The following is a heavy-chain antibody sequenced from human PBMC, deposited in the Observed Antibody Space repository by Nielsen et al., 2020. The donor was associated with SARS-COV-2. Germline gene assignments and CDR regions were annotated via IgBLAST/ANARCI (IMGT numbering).Heavy chain of an antibody. CDR2: INWNGGST. J-gene: IGHJ4*02. Sequence: WIRQPPGKGLEWVSGINWNGGSTGYADSVKGRFTISRDNAKNSLYLQMNSLRAEDTAVYYCARDPKALFYFDYWGQGALVTVSS. V-gene: IGHV3-20*03. CDR3: ARDPKALFYFDY.